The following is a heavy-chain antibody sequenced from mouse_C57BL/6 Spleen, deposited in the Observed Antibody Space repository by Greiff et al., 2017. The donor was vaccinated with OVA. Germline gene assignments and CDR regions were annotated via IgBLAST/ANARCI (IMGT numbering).Heavy chain of an antibody. CDR2: ISSGSSTI. CDR1: GFTFSDYG. Sequence: EVKLQESGGGLVKPGGSLKLSCAASGFTFSDYGMHWVRQAPEKGLEWVAYISSGSSTIYYADTVKGRFTISRDNAKNTLFLQMTSLRSEDTAMYYCARLVAPYYFDYWGQGTTLTVSS. D-gene: IGHD1-1*02. V-gene: IGHV5-17*01. CDR3: ARLVAPYYFDY. J-gene: IGHJ2*01.